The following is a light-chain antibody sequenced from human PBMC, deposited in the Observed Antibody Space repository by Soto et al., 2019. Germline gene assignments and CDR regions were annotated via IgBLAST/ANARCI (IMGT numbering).Light chain of an antibody. V-gene: IGKV3-20*01. J-gene: IGKJ1*01. Sequence: EIVLTQSPGTLSLSPGERATLSCRASQSVSSSYLGWYQQKPGQAPRLLIYAASSRATGIPDRFSGSGSGTDFTLTISRLAPEDFAVYYCQQYSSSPTWTFGQGTKVEIK. CDR2: AAS. CDR1: QSVSSSY. CDR3: QQYSSSPTWT.